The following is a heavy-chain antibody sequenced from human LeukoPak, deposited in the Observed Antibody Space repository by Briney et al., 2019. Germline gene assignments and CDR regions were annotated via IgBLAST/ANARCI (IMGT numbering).Heavy chain of an antibody. V-gene: IGHV3-30-3*01. CDR3: ARQSGTYYVALSSDY. J-gene: IGHJ4*02. CDR1: GFTFSSYA. D-gene: IGHD1-26*01. Sequence: GGSLRLSCAASGFTFSSYAMHWVRQAPGKGLEWVAVISYDGSNKYYADSVKGRFTISRDNAKNSLYLQMTSLRAEDTAVYYCARQSGTYYVALSSDYWGQGTLVTVSS. CDR2: ISYDGSNK.